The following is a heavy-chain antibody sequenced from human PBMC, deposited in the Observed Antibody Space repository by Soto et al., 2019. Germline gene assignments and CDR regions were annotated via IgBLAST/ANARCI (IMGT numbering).Heavy chain of an antibody. Sequence: EVQLLESGGGLIQPGGSLRLSCAASGFIFSSYAMSWVRQAPGKGLAWVATISTSSGSTFYADSVKGRFTISRDNSKNPLDLQMNRLRVDDTAVYYCARAAAPEDYWGQGTLVTVSS. J-gene: IGHJ4*02. CDR2: ISTSSGST. V-gene: IGHV3-23*01. CDR3: ARAAAPEDY. CDR1: GFIFSSYA. D-gene: IGHD6-25*01.